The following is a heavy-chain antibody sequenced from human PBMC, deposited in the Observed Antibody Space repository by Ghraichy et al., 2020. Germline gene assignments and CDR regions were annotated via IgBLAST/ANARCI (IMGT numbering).Heavy chain of an antibody. CDR3: AREAGVDTAIQGETNFDY. Sequence: SQTLSLTCTVSGGSISSGGYYWSWIRQHPGKGLEWIGYIYYSGSTYYNPSLKSRVTISVDTSKNQFSLKLSSVTAADTAVYYCAREAGVDTAIQGETNFDYWGQGTLVTVSS. J-gene: IGHJ4*02. V-gene: IGHV4-31*02. D-gene: IGHD5-18*01. CDR2: IYYSGST. CDR1: GGSISSGGYY.